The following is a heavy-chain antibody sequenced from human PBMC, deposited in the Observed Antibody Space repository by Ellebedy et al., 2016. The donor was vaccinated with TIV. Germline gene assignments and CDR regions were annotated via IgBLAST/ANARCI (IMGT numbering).Heavy chain of an antibody. Sequence: AASVKVSCKASGYTLISNYMHWVRQAPGQGLEWMGGIIPIFGTAKYAQKFQGRVTITADESTSTAYMELSSLRSEDTAVYYCATDRAPDGRNWCIDLWGRGTLVTVSS. V-gene: IGHV1-69*13. J-gene: IGHJ2*01. CDR2: IIPIFGTA. CDR3: ATDRAPDGRNWCIDL. CDR1: GYTLISNY. D-gene: IGHD1-1*01.